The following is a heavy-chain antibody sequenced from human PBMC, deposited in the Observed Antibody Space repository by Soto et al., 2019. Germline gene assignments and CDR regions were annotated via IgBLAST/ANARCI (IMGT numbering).Heavy chain of an antibody. CDR3: ARDSGHDAFDI. V-gene: IGHV4-59*01. CDR2: IYYSGST. J-gene: IGHJ3*02. CDR1: GGSISSYY. D-gene: IGHD3-10*01. Sequence: QVQLQESGPGLVKPSETLSPTCTVSGGSISSYYWSWIRQPPGKGLEWIGYIYYSGSTNYNPSLKSRVTISVDTSKNQFSLKLSSVTAADTAVYYCARDSGHDAFDIWGQGTMVTVSS.